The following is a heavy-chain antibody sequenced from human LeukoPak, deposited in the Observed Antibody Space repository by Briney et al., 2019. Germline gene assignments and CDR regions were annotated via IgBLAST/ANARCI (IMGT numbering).Heavy chain of an antibody. V-gene: IGHV1-69*13. CDR1: GGTFSSYA. D-gene: IGHD4-23*01. CDR2: IIPIFGTA. CDR3: AKEGDYGSNAGYYFDC. Sequence: GASVKVSCKASGGTFSSYAISWVRQAPGQGLEWMGGIIPIFGTANYAQKFQGRVTITADESTSTAYMELSSLRSEDTAVYYCAKEGDYGSNAGYYFDCWGQGTLVTVSS. J-gene: IGHJ4*02.